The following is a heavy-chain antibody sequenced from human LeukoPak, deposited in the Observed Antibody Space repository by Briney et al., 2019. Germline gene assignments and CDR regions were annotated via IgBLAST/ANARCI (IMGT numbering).Heavy chain of an antibody. CDR2: IYYSGST. CDR1: GGSISSYY. D-gene: IGHD3-10*01. V-gene: IGHV4-59*08. J-gene: IGHJ4*02. CDR3: ARLSVRGVIINFDY. Sequence: SETLSLTCTVSGGSISSYYWSWIRQPPGKGLEWIGNIYYSGSTNYNPSLKSRVTISVDTSKNQFSLKLSSVTAADTAVYYCARLSVRGVIINFDYWGQGALVTDSS.